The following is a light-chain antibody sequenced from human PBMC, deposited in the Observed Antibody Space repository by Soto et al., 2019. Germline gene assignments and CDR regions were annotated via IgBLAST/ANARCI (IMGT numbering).Light chain of an antibody. CDR1: SSNIGAGYD. Sequence: QSVLTQPPSVSGAPGQRVTISCTGSSSNIGAGYDVHWYQQLPGTAPKLLIYGNSNRPSGVPDRFYGSKSGTSASLAITGLQAEDEADYHCQSYDSSLSGSNVVFGGGTKLTVL. CDR3: QSYDSSLSGSNVV. J-gene: IGLJ2*01. CDR2: GNS. V-gene: IGLV1-40*01.